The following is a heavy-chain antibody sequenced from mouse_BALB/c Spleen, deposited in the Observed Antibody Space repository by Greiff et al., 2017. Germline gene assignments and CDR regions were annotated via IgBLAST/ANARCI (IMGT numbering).Heavy chain of an antibody. V-gene: IGHV1-54*01. CDR2: INPGSGGT. Sequence: QVQLQQSGAELVRPGTSVKVSCTASGYAFTNYLIEWVKQRPGQGLEWIGVINPGSGGTNYNEKFKGKATLTADTSSSTAYMQLSSLTSDDSAVYFCAREGDYGYGRAMDYWGQGTSVTVSS. CDR3: AREGDYGYGRAMDY. J-gene: IGHJ4*01. D-gene: IGHD2-2*01. CDR1: GYAFTNYL.